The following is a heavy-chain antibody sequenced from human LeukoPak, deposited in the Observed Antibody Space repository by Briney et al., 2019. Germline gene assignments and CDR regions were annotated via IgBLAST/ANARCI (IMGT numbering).Heavy chain of an antibody. CDR2: ISAYNGNT. D-gene: IGHD6-6*01. J-gene: IGHJ4*02. V-gene: IGHV1-18*01. CDR3: ARDRISSSWYVDFDY. Sequence: ASVKVSCKASGYTFTSYGISWVRQAPGQGLEWMGWISAYNGNTNYAQKLQGRVTMTTDTSTGTAYMELRSLRSDDTAVYYCARDRISSSWYVDFDYWGQGTLVTVSS. CDR1: GYTFTSYG.